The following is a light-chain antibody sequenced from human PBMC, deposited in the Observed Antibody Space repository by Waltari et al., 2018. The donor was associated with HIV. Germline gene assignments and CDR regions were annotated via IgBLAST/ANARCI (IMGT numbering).Light chain of an antibody. Sequence: QSALTQPASVSGSPGQSITIPCTGTSSAVGGYNYVSWYQQHPGKAPKLMIYEVSNRPSGVSNRFSGSKSGNTASLTISGLQAEDEADYYCSSYTSSSTLVFGTGTKVTVL. CDR3: SSYTSSSTLV. CDR2: EVS. CDR1: SSAVGGYNY. V-gene: IGLV2-14*01. J-gene: IGLJ1*01.